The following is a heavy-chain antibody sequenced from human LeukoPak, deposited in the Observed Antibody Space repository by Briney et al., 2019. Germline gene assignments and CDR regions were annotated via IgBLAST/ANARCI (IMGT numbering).Heavy chain of an antibody. CDR1: GYTFIGYG. CDR2: ITPYNGNT. D-gene: IGHD4-23*01. J-gene: IGHJ4*02. V-gene: IGHV1-18*01. CDR3: AREYGGNPGLFGY. Sequence: VASVKVSCKASGYTFIGYGISWVRQAPGQGLEWMGWITPYNGNTNYVQNFQGRVTMTTDTSTSTAYMELRSLRSDDTAVYYRAREYGGNPGLFGYWGQGTLVTVSS.